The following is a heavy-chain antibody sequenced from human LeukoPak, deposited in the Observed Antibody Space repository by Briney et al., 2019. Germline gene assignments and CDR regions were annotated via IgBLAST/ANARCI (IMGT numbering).Heavy chain of an antibody. J-gene: IGHJ5*02. V-gene: IGHV4-38-2*02. CDR1: GYSISSGYY. Sequence: SETLSLTCTVSGYSISSGYYWGWIRQPPGKGLEWNGSIYHSGSTYYNPSLKSRVTISVDTSKNQFSLKLSSVTAADTAVYYCARLERYCSSTSCYIKNWFDPWGQGTLVTVSS. CDR3: ARLERYCSSTSCYIKNWFDP. CDR2: IYHSGST. D-gene: IGHD2-2*02.